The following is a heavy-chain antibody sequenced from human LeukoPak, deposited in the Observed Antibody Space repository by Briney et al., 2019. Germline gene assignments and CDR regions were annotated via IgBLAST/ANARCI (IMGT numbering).Heavy chain of an antibody. D-gene: IGHD2-21*02. CDR2: IYYSGST. Sequence: SETLSLTCTVSGGSISSYYWSWIRQPPGKGLEWIGYIYYSGSTNYNPSLKSRATISVDTSKNQFSLKLSSVTAADTAVYYCASTPVVTAIHYFDYWGQGTLVTVSS. CDR3: ASTPVVTAIHYFDY. V-gene: IGHV4-59*01. J-gene: IGHJ4*02. CDR1: GGSISSYY.